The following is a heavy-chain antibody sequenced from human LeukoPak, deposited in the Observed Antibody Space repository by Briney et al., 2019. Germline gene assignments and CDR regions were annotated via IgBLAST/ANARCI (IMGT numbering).Heavy chain of an antibody. CDR2: IRNKANSYGT. CDR3: GRPHILGATNFDY. J-gene: IGHJ4*02. D-gene: IGHD1-26*01. CDR1: GFIFSGSA. Sequence: GGSLKLSCEASGFIFSGSAIHWVRQASGRGLEWVGRIRNKANSYGTAYAASVKGRFTIPRDDSKNTAYLQMNSLRTDDTAVYYCGRPHILGATNFDYWGQGTLVTVSS. V-gene: IGHV3-73*01.